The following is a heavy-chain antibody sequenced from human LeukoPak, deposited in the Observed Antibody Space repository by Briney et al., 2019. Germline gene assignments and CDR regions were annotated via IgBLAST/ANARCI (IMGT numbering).Heavy chain of an antibody. D-gene: IGHD3-3*01. Sequence: GASVKVSCKASGYTFTGYYMHWVRQAPGQGLEWMGRINPNSGGTNYAQKFQGRVTMTRDTSISTAYMELSRLRSDDTAVYYCARGYDFWSGYHYYYYYYMDVWGKGTTVTVSS. V-gene: IGHV1-2*06. CDR1: GYTFTGYY. J-gene: IGHJ6*03. CDR2: INPNSGGT. CDR3: ARGYDFWSGYHYYYYYYMDV.